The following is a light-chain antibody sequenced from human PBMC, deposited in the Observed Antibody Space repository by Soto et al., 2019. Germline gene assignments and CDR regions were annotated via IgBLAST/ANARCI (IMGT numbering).Light chain of an antibody. CDR3: QQYKNWPPFT. CDR1: QSVSTY. J-gene: IGKJ3*01. V-gene: IGKV3-15*01. CDR2: AAS. Sequence: IIMTQSPATLSVSPGERATLSCRASQSVSTYLAWYQQKPGQAPRLLIYAASNRATGVPARFSGAGSGTDFTLTISSLQSDYCAVYYCQQYKNWPPFTFGPGTKVEIK.